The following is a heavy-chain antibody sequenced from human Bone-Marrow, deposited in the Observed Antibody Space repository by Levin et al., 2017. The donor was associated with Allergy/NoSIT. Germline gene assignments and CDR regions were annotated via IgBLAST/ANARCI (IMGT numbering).Heavy chain of an antibody. CDR3: ARDGGSYSVYGGDAFDI. D-gene: IGHD3-16*01. CDR2: IAFDGSHK. J-gene: IGHJ3*02. V-gene: IGHV3-30*04. Sequence: GGSLRLSCAASGFTFSNYAMHWVRQAPGKGLEWVALIAFDGSHKNYADSVKGRFTFSRDNSKNTLYLQMNSLRPEDTAVYYCARDGGSYSVYGGDAFDIWGQGTMVTVSS. CDR1: GFTFSNYA.